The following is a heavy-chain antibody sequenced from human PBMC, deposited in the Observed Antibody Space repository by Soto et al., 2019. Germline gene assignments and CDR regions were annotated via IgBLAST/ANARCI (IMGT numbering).Heavy chain of an antibody. J-gene: IGHJ5*02. CDR1: GYTFTSYD. D-gene: IGHD6-25*01. CDR3: ARELYSSVRFDP. Sequence: QVQLVQSGAEVKKPGASVKVSCKASGYTFTSYDINWVRQATGQGLEWMGWMNPNSVNTGYAQKFQGRVTMTRNTSISTAYMELSRLRSEDTAVYYCARELYSSVRFDPWGQGTLVTVSS. V-gene: IGHV1-8*01. CDR2: MNPNSVNT.